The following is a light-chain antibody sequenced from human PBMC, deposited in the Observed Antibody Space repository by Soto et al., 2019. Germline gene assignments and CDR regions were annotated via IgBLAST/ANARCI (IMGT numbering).Light chain of an antibody. J-gene: IGKJ2*01. CDR1: QSVSSN. V-gene: IGKV3-15*01. CDR2: GAS. CDR3: QQYNNWPYT. Sequence: ERVMTQSPATLSVSPGDRATLSCRASQSVSSNLVWYQQKPGQAPRLLIYGASTRATGIPARFSGSGSGTEFTLTISTLQSEDFAVYYCQQYNNWPYTFGQGTKLEIK.